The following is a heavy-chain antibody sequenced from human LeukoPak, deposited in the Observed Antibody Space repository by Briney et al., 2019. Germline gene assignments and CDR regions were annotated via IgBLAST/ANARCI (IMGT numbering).Heavy chain of an antibody. V-gene: IGHV3-9*01. D-gene: IGHD6-19*01. CDR3: AKEGSGWYYFDY. CDR1: GFTFDDYA. J-gene: IGHJ4*02. CDR2: ISWNSGSI. Sequence: GRSLRLSCAASGFTFDDYAMHWVRQAPGKGLEWVSGISWNSGSIGYADSVKGRFTISRDNAKNSLCLQMNSLRAEDTALYYCAKEGSGWYYFDYWGQGTLVTVSS.